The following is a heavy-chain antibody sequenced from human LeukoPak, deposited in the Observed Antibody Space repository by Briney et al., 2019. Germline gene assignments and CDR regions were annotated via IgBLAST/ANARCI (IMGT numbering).Heavy chain of an antibody. D-gene: IGHD6-13*01. CDR3: ARGPRGIAAAGTWFDP. CDR1: GFSFTTYS. CDR2: IGTNISTT. J-gene: IGHJ5*02. V-gene: IGHV3-48*04. Sequence: QAGGSLRLSCAASGFSFTTYSMNWVRQAPGKGLEWISYIGTNISTTDYADSVKGRFTLSRDNAKNPLYLQMNSLRAEDTAVYYCARGPRGIAAAGTWFDPWGQGTLVTVSS.